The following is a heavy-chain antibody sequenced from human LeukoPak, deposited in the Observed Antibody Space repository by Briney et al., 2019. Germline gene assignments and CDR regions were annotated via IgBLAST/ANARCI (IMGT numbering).Heavy chain of an antibody. CDR3: ARARYSSGWYFDY. CDR2: IYHSGST. J-gene: IGHJ4*02. Sequence: SETLSLTCTVSGYSISSGYYWGWIRQPPGKGLEWIGSIYHSGSTYYNPSLKTRVTISVDTSKNQFSLQLNSVTPEDTAVYYCARARYSSGWYFDYWGQGTLVTVSS. V-gene: IGHV4-38-2*02. CDR1: GYSISSGYY. D-gene: IGHD6-19*01.